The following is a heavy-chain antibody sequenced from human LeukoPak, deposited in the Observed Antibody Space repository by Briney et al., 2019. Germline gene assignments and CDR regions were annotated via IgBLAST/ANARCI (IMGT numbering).Heavy chain of an antibody. CDR1: GGTLSSYA. J-gene: IGHJ5*02. CDR3: ARLDSSGYYSNWFDP. Sequence: GASVKVSCKASGGTLSSYAISWVRQAPGQGLEWMGGIIPIFGTANYAQKFQGRVTITTDESTSTAYMELSSLRSEDTAVYYCARLDSSGYYSNWFDPWGQGTLVTVSS. CDR2: IIPIFGTA. D-gene: IGHD3-22*01. V-gene: IGHV1-69*05.